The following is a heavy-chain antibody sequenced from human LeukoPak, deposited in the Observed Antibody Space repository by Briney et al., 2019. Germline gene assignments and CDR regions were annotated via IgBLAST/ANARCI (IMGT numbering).Heavy chain of an antibody. CDR3: ASELAAAGQAYFDY. J-gene: IGHJ4*02. Sequence: SVKVSCKASGGTFSSYAISWVRQAPGQGLEWMGGIIPIFGTANYAQKFQGRVTITADESTSTAYMELSSLRSEDTAVYYCASELAAAGQAYFDYWGQGTLVTVSS. D-gene: IGHD6-13*01. CDR2: IIPIFGTA. CDR1: GGTFSSYA. V-gene: IGHV1-69*13.